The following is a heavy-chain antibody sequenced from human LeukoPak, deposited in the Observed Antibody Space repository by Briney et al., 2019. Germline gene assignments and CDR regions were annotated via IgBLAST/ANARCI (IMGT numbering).Heavy chain of an antibody. D-gene: IGHD2-2*01. V-gene: IGHV3-23*01. CDR3: AKMGYCTSTRCYDFDY. Sequence: GGSLRLSCAASGFTFSTYAMSWVRQAPGKGLEWVSGNSGSGGSAYYADSVKGRFIISRDNSKSTVFLQMNSLGAEDTAVYNCAKMGYCTSTRCYDFDYWGQGTLVTVSS. CDR2: NSGSGGSA. J-gene: IGHJ4*02. CDR1: GFTFSTYA.